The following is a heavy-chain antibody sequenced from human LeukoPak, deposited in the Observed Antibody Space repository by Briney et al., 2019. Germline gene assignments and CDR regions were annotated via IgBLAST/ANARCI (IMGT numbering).Heavy chain of an antibody. Sequence: PGGSLRLSCAASGFTVSSNYMSWVRQAPGKGLEWVSVFYSGGSTYYADSVKGRFTISRDNSKNTLYLQMNSVGAEDTAVYYCARATIYDILTGCYAGAWGLDVWGQGTTVTVSS. CDR1: GFTVSSNY. D-gene: IGHD3-9*01. V-gene: IGHV3-53*05. CDR2: FYSGGST. J-gene: IGHJ6*02. CDR3: ARATIYDILTGCYAGAWGLDV.